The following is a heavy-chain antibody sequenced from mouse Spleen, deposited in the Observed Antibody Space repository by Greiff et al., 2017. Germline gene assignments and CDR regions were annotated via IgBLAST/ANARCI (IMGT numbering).Heavy chain of an antibody. CDR3: ARMATATPFAY. Sequence: QVQLQQPGAELVMPGASVKLSCKASGYTFTSYWMHWVKQRPGQGLEWIGEIDPSDSYTNYNQKFKGKATLTADKSSSTAYMQLSSLTSEDSAVYFCARMATATPFAYWGQGTLVTVSA. D-gene: IGHD1-2*01. J-gene: IGHJ3*01. CDR1: GYTFTSYW. CDR2: IDPSDSYT. V-gene: IGHV1-69*01.